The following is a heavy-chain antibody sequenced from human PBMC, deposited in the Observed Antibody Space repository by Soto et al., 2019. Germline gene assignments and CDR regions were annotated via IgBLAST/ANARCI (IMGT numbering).Heavy chain of an antibody. Sequence: SETLSLTCTVSGDSISRGGYSWTWIRQPPGKALEWIGNIYDSGSTSYNPSLKSRVTISVDRSKNQFSLKLTSVTAADTAVYFCARGSSSYYDYGMDVWGQGTTVNVS. V-gene: IGHV4-30-2*01. CDR2: IYDSGST. J-gene: IGHJ6*02. CDR3: ARGSSSYYDYGMDV. CDR1: GDSISRGGYS. D-gene: IGHD6-6*01.